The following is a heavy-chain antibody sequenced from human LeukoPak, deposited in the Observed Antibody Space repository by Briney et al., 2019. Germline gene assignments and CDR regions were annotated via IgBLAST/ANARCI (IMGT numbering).Heavy chain of an antibody. CDR2: ISSSSSTI. Sequence: GGSLRLSCTASGFTFSTYNMNWVRQAPGKGLEWVSHISSSSSTIYYADSVKGRFTISRDNAKNSLYLQMSSLRAEDTAVYYCARDAYTSASDSWGQGTLVSVSS. CDR3: ARDAYTSASDS. D-gene: IGHD3-16*01. V-gene: IGHV3-48*01. CDR1: GFTFSTYN. J-gene: IGHJ5*01.